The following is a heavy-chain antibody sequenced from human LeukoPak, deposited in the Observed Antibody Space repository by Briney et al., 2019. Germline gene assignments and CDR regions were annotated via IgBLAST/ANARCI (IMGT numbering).Heavy chain of an antibody. CDR2: ISSSSSYI. J-gene: IGHJ4*02. Sequence: GGSLRLSCAASGFTFSSYSMNWVRQAPGKGLEWVSSISSSSSYIYYAESVKCRFTISRDNAKNSLYLQMNSLRAEDTAVYYCARGAYCGGDCYPHFDYWGQGTLVTVSS. CDR3: ARGAYCGGDCYPHFDY. CDR1: GFTFSSYS. V-gene: IGHV3-21*01. D-gene: IGHD2-21*02.